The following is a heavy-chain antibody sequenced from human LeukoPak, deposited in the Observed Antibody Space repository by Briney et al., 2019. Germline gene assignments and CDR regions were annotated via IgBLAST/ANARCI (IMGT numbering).Heavy chain of an antibody. CDR1: GYTFTSYD. V-gene: IGHV1-8*01. Sequence: GASVKVSCKASGYTFTSYDINWVRQAPGQGLEWMGWMNPKSGNTGYAQKFQGRVTMTRDTSIRTAYMELSSLRSEDTAAYYCARVTGSIDYWGQGTLVTVSS. CDR2: MNPKSGNT. D-gene: IGHD1-26*01. CDR3: ARVTGSIDY. J-gene: IGHJ4*02.